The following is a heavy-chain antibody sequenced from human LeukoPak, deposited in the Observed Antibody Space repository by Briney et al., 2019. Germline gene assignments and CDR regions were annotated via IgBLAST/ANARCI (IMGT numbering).Heavy chain of an antibody. CDR1: GGTFSSYA. J-gene: IGHJ4*02. CDR2: IIPILGIA. D-gene: IGHD6-19*01. CDR3: ARDRAGSGSDY. Sequence: GASVKVSCKASGGTFSSYAISWVRQAPGQGLEWMGRIIPILGIANYAQHFQGRVTITADKTTSTAYMEVSSLRSEDTAVYYCARDRAGSGSDYWGQGTLVTVSS. V-gene: IGHV1-69*04.